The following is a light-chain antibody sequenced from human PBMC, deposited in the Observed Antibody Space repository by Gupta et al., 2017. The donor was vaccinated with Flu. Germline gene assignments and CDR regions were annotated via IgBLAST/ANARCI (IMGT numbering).Light chain of an antibody. Sequence: ASVGDRVTITCRASESIGTYLAWYQQKPGKAPKLLIYKASTLGSGVPSSFSGSGAGTEFTLTITSLQPDDFATYYCQQYNGHTRTFGQGT. CDR1: ESIGTY. J-gene: IGKJ1*01. CDR2: KAS. V-gene: IGKV1-5*03. CDR3: QQYNGHTRT.